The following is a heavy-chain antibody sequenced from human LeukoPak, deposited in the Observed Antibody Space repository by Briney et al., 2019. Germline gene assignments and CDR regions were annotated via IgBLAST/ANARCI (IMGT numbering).Heavy chain of an antibody. CDR3: ARGIGGSYSPDDAFDI. D-gene: IGHD1-26*01. CDR2: ISSSSSYI. Sequence: GGSLRLSCAASGFTFSSYEMNWVRQAPGKGLEWVSSISSSSSYIYYADSVKGRFTISRDNAKNSLYLQMNSLRAEDTAVYYCARGIGGSYSPDDAFDIWGQGTMVTVSS. V-gene: IGHV3-21*01. CDR1: GFTFSSYE. J-gene: IGHJ3*02.